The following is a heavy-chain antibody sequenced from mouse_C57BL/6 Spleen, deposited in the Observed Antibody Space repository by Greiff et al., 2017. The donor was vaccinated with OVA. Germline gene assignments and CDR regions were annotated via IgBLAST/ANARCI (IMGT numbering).Heavy chain of an antibody. D-gene: IGHD3-2*02. J-gene: IGHJ2*01. Sequence: QVQLQQSGAELVRPGTSVKMSCKASGYTFTNYWIGWAKQRPGHGLEWIGDIYPGGGYTNYNEKFKGKATLTADKSSSTAYMQFSSLTSEDSAIYYCARWGSSAPYYFDDWGQGTTLTVSS. V-gene: IGHV1-63*01. CDR1: GYTFTNYW. CDR3: ARWGSSAPYYFDD. CDR2: IYPGGGYT.